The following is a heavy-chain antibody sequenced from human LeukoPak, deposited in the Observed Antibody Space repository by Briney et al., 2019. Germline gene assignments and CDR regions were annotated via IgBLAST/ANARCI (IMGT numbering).Heavy chain of an antibody. D-gene: IGHD3-3*01. CDR3: AKDLAARYYDFWSGYYGTDDAFDI. CDR2: ISYDGSNK. Sequence: GGSLRLSCAASGFTFSSYGMHWVRQAPGKGLEWVAVISYDGSNKYYADSVKGRFTISRDNSKNALYLQMNSLRAEDTAVYYCAKDLAARYYDFWSGYYGTDDAFDIWGQGTMVTVSS. V-gene: IGHV3-30*18. J-gene: IGHJ3*02. CDR1: GFTFSSYG.